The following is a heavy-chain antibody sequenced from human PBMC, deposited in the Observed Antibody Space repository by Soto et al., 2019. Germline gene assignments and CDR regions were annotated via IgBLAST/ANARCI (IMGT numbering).Heavy chain of an antibody. J-gene: IGHJ6*02. CDR1: GGTFSSYA. D-gene: IGHD3-3*01. CDR2: IIPIFGTA. Sequence: GSSVKVSCKASGGTFSSYAISWVRQAPGQGLEWMGGIIPIFGTANYAQKFQGRVTITADESTSTAYMELSSLRSEDTAVYYCAGMRYDFWSHGYYYYGMDVWGQGTTVNASS. CDR3: AGMRYDFWSHGYYYYGMDV. V-gene: IGHV1-69*13.